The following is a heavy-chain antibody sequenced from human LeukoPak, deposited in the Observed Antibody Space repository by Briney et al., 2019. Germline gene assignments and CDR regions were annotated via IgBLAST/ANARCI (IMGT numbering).Heavy chain of an antibody. D-gene: IGHD3-22*01. V-gene: IGHV3-21*01. CDR1: GLTFSSYS. Sequence: GGSLRLSCAASGLTFSSYSMNWVRQAPGKGLEWVSSISSSSSYIYYADSVKGRFTISRDNAKNSLYLQMNSLRAEDTAVYYCWTYYYDGSGPHFDYWGQGTLVTVSS. CDR3: WTYYYDGSGPHFDY. CDR2: ISSSSSYI. J-gene: IGHJ4*02.